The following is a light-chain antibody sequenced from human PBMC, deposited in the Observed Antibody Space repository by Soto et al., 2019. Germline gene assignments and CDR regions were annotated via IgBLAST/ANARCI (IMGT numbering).Light chain of an antibody. CDR1: QSVSSN. CDR3: KQYHKWPPT. CDR2: GAS. J-gene: IGKJ4*01. Sequence: EIVMTQSLATMSVSPGERATLSCRASQSVSSNLAWYQQRPGQAPRLLIYGASTRVTGIPARFSGSGSGTEFTLTISSLQSEDFALYFCKQYHKWPPTVGGGNKVDIK. V-gene: IGKV3-15*01.